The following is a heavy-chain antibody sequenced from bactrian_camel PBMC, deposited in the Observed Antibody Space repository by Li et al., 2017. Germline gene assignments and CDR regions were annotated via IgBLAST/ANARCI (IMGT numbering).Heavy chain of an antibody. V-gene: IGHV3S31*01. CDR3: AKDMTSAPLLGFDA. Sequence: QLVESGGGLVQPGGSLRLSCAASGFIFSGYAMSWVRQAPGKGLEWVSSIHDSSNGETTYSADSVKGRFTTSRDNAKRTLYLHLNSLKTEDTAMYFCAKDMTSAPLLGFDAWGQGTQV. CDR1: GFIFSGYA. D-gene: IGHD3*01. CDR2: IHDSSNGETT. J-gene: IGHJ6*01.